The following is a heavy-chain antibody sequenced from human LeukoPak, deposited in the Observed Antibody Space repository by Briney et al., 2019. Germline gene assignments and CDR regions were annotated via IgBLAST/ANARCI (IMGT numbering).Heavy chain of an antibody. V-gene: IGHV4-39*01. J-gene: IGHJ4*02. Sequence: GSLRLSCAASGFTFSSYAMSWVRQPPGKGLEWIGSIYYSGSTYYNPSLKSRVTISVDTSKNQFSLKLSSVTAADTAVYYCARSVVRSSGYYLRPDRFDYWGQGTLVTVSS. CDR2: IYYSGST. CDR3: ARSVVRSSGYYLRPDRFDY. CDR1: GFTFSSYA. D-gene: IGHD3-22*01.